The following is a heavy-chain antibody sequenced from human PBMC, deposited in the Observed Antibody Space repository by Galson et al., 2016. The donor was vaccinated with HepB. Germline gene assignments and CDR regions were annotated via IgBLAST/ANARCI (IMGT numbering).Heavy chain of an antibody. CDR2: IIPIFGTA. J-gene: IGHJ5*02. Sequence: SVKVSCKASGGTFSRFAISWVRQAPGQGLEWMGGIIPIFGTAKYAQRFQDRVTITADESTSIAYMELSSLRTEDTAVYYCAGEAGSSGDWFDPWGQGTLVTVSS. D-gene: IGHD6-13*01. CDR1: GGTFSRFA. CDR3: AGEAGSSGDWFDP. V-gene: IGHV1-69*13.